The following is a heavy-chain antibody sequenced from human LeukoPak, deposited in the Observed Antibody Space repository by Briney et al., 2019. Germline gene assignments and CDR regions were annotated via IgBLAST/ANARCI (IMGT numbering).Heavy chain of an antibody. CDR2: ISGSGGST. CDR3: AKGDYGDLESNFDY. J-gene: IGHJ4*02. CDR1: GFTFSSYA. D-gene: IGHD4-17*01. Sequence: GGSLRLSCAASGFTFSSYAMSWVRQAPGKGLEWVSAISGSGGSTYYADPVKGRFTISRDNSKNTLYLQMNSLRAEDTAVYYCAKGDYGDLESNFDYWGQGTLVTVSS. V-gene: IGHV3-23*01.